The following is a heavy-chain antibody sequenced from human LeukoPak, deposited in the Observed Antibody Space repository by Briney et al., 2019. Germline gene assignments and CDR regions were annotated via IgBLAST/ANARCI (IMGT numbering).Heavy chain of an antibody. Sequence: GGSLRLSCAASGFTFSSFEMNWVRQAPGKGLEWVAVISYDGSNKYYADSVKGRFTISRDNSKNTLYLQMNSLRAEDTAVYYCAKAYESGIRVAFDPWGQGTLVTVSS. CDR1: GFTFSSFE. V-gene: IGHV3-30-3*01. CDR2: ISYDGSNK. CDR3: AKAYESGIRVAFDP. J-gene: IGHJ5*02. D-gene: IGHD1-26*01.